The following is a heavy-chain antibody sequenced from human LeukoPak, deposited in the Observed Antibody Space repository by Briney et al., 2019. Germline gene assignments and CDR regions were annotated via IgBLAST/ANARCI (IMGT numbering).Heavy chain of an antibody. J-gene: IGHJ6*03. V-gene: IGHV3-21*04. D-gene: IGHD6-13*01. CDR2: ISSSGSTI. CDR1: GFTFSSYS. Sequence: GGSLRLSCAASGFTFSSYSMNWVRQAPGKGLEWVSSISSSGSTIYYADSVKGRFTISRDNAKNSLYLQMNSLRAEDTAVYYCAKVHSSSWYGGYYYYYYMDVWGKGTTVTVSS. CDR3: AKVHSSSWYGGYYYYYYMDV.